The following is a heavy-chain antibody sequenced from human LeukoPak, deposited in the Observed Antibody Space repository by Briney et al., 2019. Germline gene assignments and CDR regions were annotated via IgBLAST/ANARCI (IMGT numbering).Heavy chain of an antibody. CDR1: GYTFTIYG. CDR2: ISAYNGNT. Sequence: ASVKVSCKASGYTFTIYGISWVRQAPGQGLEWMGWISAYNGNTNYAQKLQGRVTMTTDTSTSTAYMELRSLRSDDTAVYYCARYCSSTSCGNYYYGMDVWGQGTTVTVSS. V-gene: IGHV1-18*01. D-gene: IGHD2-2*01. CDR3: ARYCSSTSCGNYYYGMDV. J-gene: IGHJ6*02.